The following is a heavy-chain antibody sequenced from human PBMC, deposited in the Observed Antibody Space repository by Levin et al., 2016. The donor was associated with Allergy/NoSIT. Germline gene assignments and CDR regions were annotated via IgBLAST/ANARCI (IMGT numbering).Heavy chain of an antibody. CDR3: AHNGYYGSGLGFEY. CDR1: GFSLRSSEVG. D-gene: IGHD3-10*01. J-gene: IGHJ4*02. CDR2: IWWDDDK. Sequence: SGPTLVKPTQTLTLTCTFSGFSLRSSEVGVGWIRQPPGKALEWLALIWWDDDKRYSPSLKSRLTITKDTSKNQVLLTVTNMDLVDTATYYCAHNGYYGSGLGFEYWGQGTPGHRLL. V-gene: IGHV2-5*02.